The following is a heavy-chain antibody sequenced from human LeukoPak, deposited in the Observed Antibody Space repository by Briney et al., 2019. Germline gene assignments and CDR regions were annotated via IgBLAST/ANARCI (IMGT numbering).Heavy chain of an antibody. V-gene: IGHV4-59*01. Sequence: SETLSLTCTVSGASISSSYWSWIRQPPGERREWIGYIYYNGNTNSHPSLKSRVTISADTTKNQFFLKMSSVADADTAVYCCVRGNYDNRGYSNAFDIWGQGAMVTVSS. CDR1: GASISSSY. CDR2: IYYNGNT. D-gene: IGHD3-22*01. J-gene: IGHJ3*02. CDR3: VRGNYDNRGYSNAFDI.